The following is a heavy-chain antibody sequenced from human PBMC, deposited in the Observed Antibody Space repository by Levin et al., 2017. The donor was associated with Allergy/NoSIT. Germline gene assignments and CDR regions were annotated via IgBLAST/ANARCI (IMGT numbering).Heavy chain of an antibody. D-gene: IGHD6-19*01. V-gene: IGHV4-59*01. Sequence: SETLSLTCTVSGGSISSYYWSWIRQPPGKGLEWIGYIYYSGSTNYNPSLKSRVTISVDMSKNQFSLKLRDVTAADTAVYYCARGSGLYNYWGQGTLVTVSS. CDR1: GGSISSYY. J-gene: IGHJ4*02. CDR2: IYYSGST. CDR3: ARGSGLYNY.